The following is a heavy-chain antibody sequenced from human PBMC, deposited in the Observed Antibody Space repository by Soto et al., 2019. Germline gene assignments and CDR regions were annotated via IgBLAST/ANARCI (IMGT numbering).Heavy chain of an antibody. J-gene: IGHJ5*02. Sequence: GASVKVSCKASGYTFTGYYMHWVRQAPGQGLEWMGWINPHSGGTNYARKPQGRVTMTRDTSISTAYMELSRLRSDDTAVYYCARTSYDFWSGFNWFDPWGQGTLVTVSS. CDR2: INPHSGGT. CDR3: ARTSYDFWSGFNWFDP. D-gene: IGHD3-3*01. V-gene: IGHV1-2*02. CDR1: GYTFTGYY.